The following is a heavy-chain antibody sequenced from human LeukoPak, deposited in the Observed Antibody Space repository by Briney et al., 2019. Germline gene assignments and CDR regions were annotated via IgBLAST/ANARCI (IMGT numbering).Heavy chain of an antibody. V-gene: IGHV3-21*01. Sequence: PGGSLRLSCAASGFTLSSYSMNWVRQAPGKGLEWVSSISSSNSHIYHADSVKGRFTISRDNAKNSLYLQMNSLRAEDTAVYYCARHSIQIWSMYYFDYWGQGTLVTVSS. D-gene: IGHD5-18*01. CDR3: ARHSIQIWSMYYFDY. CDR2: ISSSNSHI. CDR1: GFTLSSYS. J-gene: IGHJ4*02.